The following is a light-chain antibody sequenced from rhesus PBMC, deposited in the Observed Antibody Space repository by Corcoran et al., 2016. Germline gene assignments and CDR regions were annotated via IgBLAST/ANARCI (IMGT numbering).Light chain of an antibody. J-gene: IGKJ2*01. CDR2: KAS. CDR1: QSISSW. CDR3: QQYSSSPPYS. Sequence: DIQMTQSPSSLSASVGDTVTITCRASQSISSWLAWYQQKPGNTPKLLIYKASTLQRGVPSRVSGSGSGTDFTRNISSLQSEDFATYYCQQYSSSPPYSFGQGTKVEIK. V-gene: IGKV1-22*01.